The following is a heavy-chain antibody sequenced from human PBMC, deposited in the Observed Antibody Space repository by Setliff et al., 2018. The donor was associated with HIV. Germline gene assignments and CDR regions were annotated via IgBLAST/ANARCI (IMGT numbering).Heavy chain of an antibody. J-gene: IGHJ4*02. Sequence: SETLSLTCTVSGGSISTYYWTWIRQPPGKGLEWIGNVYYTGRTNYNPSLKGRITISIDKSKSQFSLKLTSVAAADTAVYYCARDSGGYNYGFAVGSFDYWGQGALVTVSS. CDR3: ARDSGGYNYGFAVGSFDY. CDR2: VYYTGRT. V-gene: IGHV4-59*01. D-gene: IGHD5-18*01. CDR1: GGSISTYY.